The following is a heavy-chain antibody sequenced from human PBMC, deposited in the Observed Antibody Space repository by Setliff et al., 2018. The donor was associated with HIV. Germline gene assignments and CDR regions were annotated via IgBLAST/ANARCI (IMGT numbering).Heavy chain of an antibody. CDR2: IYYSGST. J-gene: IGHJ2*01. D-gene: IGHD3-16*01. V-gene: IGHV4-39*07. CDR3: ARSRGKDWYFDL. Sequence: ASETLSLTCTVSGGSISSSSYYWGWIRQPPGKGLEWIGSIYYSGSTYYNPSLKSRVTISVDTSKNQFSLKLSSATAADTAVYYCARSRGKDWYFDLWGRGTLVTVSS. CDR1: GGSISSSSYY.